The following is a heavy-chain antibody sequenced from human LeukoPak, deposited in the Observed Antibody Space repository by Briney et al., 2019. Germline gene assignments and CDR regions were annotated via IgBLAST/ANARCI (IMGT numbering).Heavy chain of an antibody. CDR3: ARVMVRGVSDWYFDL. CDR1: GFIFSPYA. V-gene: IGHV4-59*01. Sequence: PGGSLRLSCAASGFIFSPYAMSWVRQAPGKGLEWIGYIYYSGSTNYNPSLKSRVTISVDTSKNQFSLKLSSVTAADTAVYYCARVMVRGVSDWYFDLWGRGTLVTVSS. J-gene: IGHJ2*01. D-gene: IGHD3-10*01. CDR2: IYYSGST.